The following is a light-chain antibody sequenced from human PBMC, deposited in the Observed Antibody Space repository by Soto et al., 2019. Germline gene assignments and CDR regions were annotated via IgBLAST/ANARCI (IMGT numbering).Light chain of an antibody. CDR3: QQHLGVHT. J-gene: IGKJ1*01. CDR1: QSVSGY. CDR2: DAS. Sequence: EIVMTQSPVTLSLSPGERATLSCRASQSVSGYLAWYQQKPGQAPRLLIYDASTRATGIPARFSGSGSGTDFTLTSSSLEPEDSAVYYCQQHLGVHTFGQGPKVDIK. V-gene: IGKV3-11*01.